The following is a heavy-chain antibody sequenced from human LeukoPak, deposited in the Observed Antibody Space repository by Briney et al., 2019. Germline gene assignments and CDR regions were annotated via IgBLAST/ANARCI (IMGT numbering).Heavy chain of an antibody. CDR1: GGSISSSSYY. CDR3: ARLSYNWNTGY. Sequence: SETLSLTCTVSGGSISSSSYYWGWIRQPPGKGLEWIGSIYYSGSTYYSPSLNGRVTISVDTSKNQFSLKLPSVTAADTAVYYCARLSYNWNTGYWGQGTLVTVSS. V-gene: IGHV4-39*01. J-gene: IGHJ4*02. D-gene: IGHD1/OR15-1a*01. CDR2: IYYSGST.